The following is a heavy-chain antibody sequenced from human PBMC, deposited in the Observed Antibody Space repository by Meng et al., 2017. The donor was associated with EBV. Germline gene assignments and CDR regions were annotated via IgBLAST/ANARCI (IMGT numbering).Heavy chain of an antibody. CDR3: ARVGIAVAGTRDY. V-gene: IGHV1-2*06. Sequence: VEFGAEVNKPGASLKVSCKASGYTFTGYYMHWVRQAPGQGLEWMGRINPNSGGTNYAQKFQGRVTMTRDTSISTAYMELSRLRSDDTAVYYCARVGIAVAGTRDYWGQGTLVTVSS. CDR1: GYTFTGYY. J-gene: IGHJ4*02. D-gene: IGHD6-19*01. CDR2: INPNSGGT.